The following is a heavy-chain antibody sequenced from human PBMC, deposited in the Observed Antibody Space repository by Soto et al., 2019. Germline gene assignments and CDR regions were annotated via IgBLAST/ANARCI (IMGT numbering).Heavy chain of an antibody. D-gene: IGHD2-15*01. CDR3: ARDQKIGGNVPDY. CDR1: GFTFSSYW. V-gene: IGHV3-7*01. Sequence: LRLSCAASGFTFSSYWMSWVRQAPGKGLEWVANIKQDGSEKYYVDSVKGRFTISRDNAKNSLYLQMNSLRAEDTAVYYCARDQKIGGNVPDYWGQGTLVTVSS. CDR2: IKQDGSEK. J-gene: IGHJ4*02.